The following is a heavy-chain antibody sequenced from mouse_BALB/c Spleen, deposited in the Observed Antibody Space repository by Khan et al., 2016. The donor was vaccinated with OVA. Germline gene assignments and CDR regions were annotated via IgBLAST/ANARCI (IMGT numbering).Heavy chain of an antibody. CDR3: GRSAYYYGSSYGWFAY. CDR2: IYPGNVNT. Sequence: QVQLQQSGPELVKPGASVRISCKASGYTFTDYYIHWVKQRPGQGLEWIGWIYPGNVNTHYNEKFKGKATLTADKSSNTAYMQLSSLASDDSAVYFCGRSAYYYGSSYGWFAYWGQGTLVTVST. CDR1: GYTFTDYY. J-gene: IGHJ3*01. V-gene: IGHV1S56*01. D-gene: IGHD1-1*01.